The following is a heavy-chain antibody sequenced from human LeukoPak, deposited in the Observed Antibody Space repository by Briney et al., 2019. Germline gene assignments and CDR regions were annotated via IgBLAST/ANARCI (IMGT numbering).Heavy chain of an antibody. Sequence: GESLKISCKGSGYIFTSYWIGWVRQMPGKGLEWMGIIYPDDSDTKYSPSFQGQVTISADKSISTAYLQWSSLMASDTAMYYCARLAFCTNAVCFSNYYYSMDVWGRGTTVTVSS. J-gene: IGHJ6*03. CDR1: GYIFTSYW. V-gene: IGHV5-51*01. CDR2: IYPDDSDT. CDR3: ARLAFCTNAVCFSNYYYSMDV. D-gene: IGHD2-8*01.